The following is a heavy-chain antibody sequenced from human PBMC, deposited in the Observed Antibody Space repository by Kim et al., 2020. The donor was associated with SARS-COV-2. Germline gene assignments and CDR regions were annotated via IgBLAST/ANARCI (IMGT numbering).Heavy chain of an antibody. J-gene: IGHJ4*02. D-gene: IGHD3-16*02. CDR1: GFTFRNSA. CDR2: ISGSGGLP. Sequence: GGSLRLSCAASGFTFRNSAMSWVRQAPGKGLEWVSSISGSGGLPYYADSVKGRFTISRDNSKNTLHLQVNSLRVDDTAVYYCAKDLMDVSYDYLWGSHRYSPFDYWGQGTLVTVSS. V-gene: IGHV3-23*01. CDR3: AKDLMDVSYDYLWGSHRYSPFDY.